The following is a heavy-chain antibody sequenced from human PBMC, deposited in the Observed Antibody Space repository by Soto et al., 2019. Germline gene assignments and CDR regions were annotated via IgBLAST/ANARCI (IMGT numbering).Heavy chain of an antibody. CDR1: GGSISSYY. CDR2: IYYSGST. Sequence: NPSETLSLTCTVSGGSISSYYWSRIRQPPGKGLEWIGYIYYSGSTNYNPSLKSRVTISVDTSKNQFSLKLSSVTAADTAVYYCARGATVVLDYWGQGTLVTVSS. D-gene: IGHD4-17*01. J-gene: IGHJ4*02. V-gene: IGHV4-59*01. CDR3: ARGATVVLDY.